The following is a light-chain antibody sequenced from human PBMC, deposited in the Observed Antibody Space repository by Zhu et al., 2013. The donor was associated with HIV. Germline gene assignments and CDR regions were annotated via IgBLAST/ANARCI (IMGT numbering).Light chain of an antibody. CDR2: DDS. V-gene: IGLV3-21*03. J-gene: IGLJ2*01. CDR3: QVWHSSSDHVV. Sequence: SYELTQPPSVSVAPGTTATITCGGDNIGTNNVHWYQQRPGRAPILVVFDDSGRPSGIPERFSGSTSGNTATLTISRVDAGDEADYYCQVWHSSSDHVVFGGGTKLTVL. CDR1: NIGTNN.